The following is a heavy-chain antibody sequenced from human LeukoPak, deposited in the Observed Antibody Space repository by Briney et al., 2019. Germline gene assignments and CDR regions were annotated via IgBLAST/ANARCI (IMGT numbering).Heavy chain of an antibody. CDR1: GGSISSYY. CDR2: IYTSGST. J-gene: IGHJ3*02. V-gene: IGHV4-4*07. D-gene: IGHD3-22*01. Sequence: SETLSLTCTVSGGSISSYYWSWIRQPAGKGLEWIGRIYTSGSTNDNPSLKSRVTMSVDTSKNQFSLKLSPVTAADTAVYYCAIPYYDSSGYYYGDAFDIWGQGTMVTVSS. CDR3: AIPYYDSSGYYYGDAFDI.